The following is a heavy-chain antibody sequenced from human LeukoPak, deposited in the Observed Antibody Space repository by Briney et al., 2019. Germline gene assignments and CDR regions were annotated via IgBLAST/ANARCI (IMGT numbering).Heavy chain of an antibody. CDR2: ISAYNGNT. Sequence: ASVKVSCKASGYTFTSYGINWGRRAPGQGLEWMGWISAYNGNTNYAQKLQGRVTMTTDTSTSTAYMELRSPRSDDTAVYYCARDGTSTDDYWGQGTLVTVSS. CDR3: ARDGTSTDDY. J-gene: IGHJ4*02. V-gene: IGHV1-18*01. CDR1: GYTFTSYG. D-gene: IGHD2-2*01.